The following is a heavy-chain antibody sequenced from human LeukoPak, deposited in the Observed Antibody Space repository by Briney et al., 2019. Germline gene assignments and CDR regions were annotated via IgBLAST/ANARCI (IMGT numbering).Heavy chain of an antibody. Sequence: SETLSLTCTVSGGSISSSSYYWGWIRQPPGKGLEWIGSIYYSGSTYYNPSLKSRVTISVDTSRNQFSLKLSSVTAADTAVYYCARQVGATYFDYWGQGTLVTVSS. CDR2: IYYSGST. J-gene: IGHJ4*02. CDR3: ARQVGATYFDY. CDR1: GGSISSSSYY. V-gene: IGHV4-39*01. D-gene: IGHD1-26*01.